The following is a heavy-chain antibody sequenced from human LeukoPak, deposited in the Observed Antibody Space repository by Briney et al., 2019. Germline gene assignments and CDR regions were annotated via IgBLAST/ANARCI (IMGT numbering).Heavy chain of an antibody. Sequence: GGSLRLSCAASGFTVSSNYMSWVRQAPGKGLEWVSLIYSGDSTYYADSVKGRFTISRDNSKNTLYLQMNSLRAEDTAVYYCAKPARTDYADFWGQGTVVTVSS. CDR2: IYSGDST. CDR3: AKPARTDYADF. CDR1: GFTVSSNY. J-gene: IGHJ4*02. V-gene: IGHV3-53*01. D-gene: IGHD1-14*01.